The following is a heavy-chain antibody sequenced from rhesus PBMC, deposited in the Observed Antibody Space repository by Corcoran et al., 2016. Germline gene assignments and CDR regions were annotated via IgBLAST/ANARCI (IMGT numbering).Heavy chain of an antibody. CDR1: GFTFSHYG. J-gene: IGHJ6*01. Sequence: EVQLVETGGGLVQPGGSLKLSCAASGFTFSHYGVTWARQAPGKGLEWVSSINSGENNTYYADSVKGRFTISRDNSKNTLSLQMNTLRAEDTAVYFCAKGDGLDSWGHGVVVTVSS. CDR2: INSGENNT. CDR3: AKGDGLDS. V-gene: IGHV3S5*01.